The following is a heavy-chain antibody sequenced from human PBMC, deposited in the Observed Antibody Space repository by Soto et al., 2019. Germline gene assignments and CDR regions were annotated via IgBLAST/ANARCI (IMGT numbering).Heavy chain of an antibody. D-gene: IGHD2-2*01. CDR1: GFTFSSSE. CDR2: IHPAGQPI. J-gene: IGHJ3*01. Sequence: EVQLVESGGGLVQPGGSLRLSCVASGFTFSSSEMYWVRQAPGKGLEWVSYIHPAGQPIFYADSVKGRFTISRDNARNSLYLPINSLSAEDTAVYYCARRGSSWGQGTMVTVSS. V-gene: IGHV3-48*03. CDR3: ARRGSS.